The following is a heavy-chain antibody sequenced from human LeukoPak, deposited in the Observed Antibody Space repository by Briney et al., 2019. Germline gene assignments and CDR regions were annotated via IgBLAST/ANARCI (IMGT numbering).Heavy chain of an antibody. CDR2: IYYSGST. CDR3: ARGPKVRRIGRNYFDY. V-gene: IGHV4-39*07. J-gene: IGHJ4*02. D-gene: IGHD1-1*01. Sequence: SETLSLTCTVSGGSISSSSYYWGWIRQPPGKGLEWIGSIYYSGSTYYNPSLKSRVTISVDTSKNQYSLKLSSVTAADTAVYCCARGPKVRRIGRNYFDYWGQGTLVTVSS. CDR1: GGSISSSSYY.